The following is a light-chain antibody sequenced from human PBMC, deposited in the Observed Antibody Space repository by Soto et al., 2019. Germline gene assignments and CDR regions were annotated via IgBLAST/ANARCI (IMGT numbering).Light chain of an antibody. Sequence: EVVMTQSPATLSVSPGERATLSCRANQTISSNLAWYQQKPGQAPRLLIYGASTRATGIPARFSGSGSGTECTLTISSRQSEDFTVYYCQHYNNWVGTFGGGTKVEIK. V-gene: IGKV3-15*01. CDR3: QHYNNWVGT. CDR2: GAS. CDR1: QTISSN. J-gene: IGKJ4*01.